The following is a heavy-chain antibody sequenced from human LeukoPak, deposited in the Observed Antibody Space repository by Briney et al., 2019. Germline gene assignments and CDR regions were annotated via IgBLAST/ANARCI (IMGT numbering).Heavy chain of an antibody. CDR2: LFDSGNT. V-gene: IGHV4-39*01. Sequence: SPSETLSLTCIVSGGSISSRSYYWDWIRQPPGKGLEWIGNLFDSGNTHYNPSLRSRLTMSVDTSKNQFSLKLSSVTAADTAVYYCARHTRPRYSGYENAFDIWGQGNMVTVSS. J-gene: IGHJ3*02. CDR3: ARHTRPRYSGYENAFDI. D-gene: IGHD5-12*01. CDR1: GGSISSRSYY.